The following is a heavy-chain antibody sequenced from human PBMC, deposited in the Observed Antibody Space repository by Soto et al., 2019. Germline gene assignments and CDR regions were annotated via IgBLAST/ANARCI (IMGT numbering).Heavy chain of an antibody. Sequence: GSLRLSCAASGFTFSSYAMHWVRQAPGKGLEWVAVISYDGSNKYYADSVKGRFTISRDNSKNTLYLQMNSLRAEDTAVYYCARDPAVTTFYYYGMDVWGQGTTVTVSS. CDR1: GFTFSSYA. D-gene: IGHD4-17*01. CDR3: ARDPAVTTFYYYGMDV. V-gene: IGHV3-30-3*01. J-gene: IGHJ6*02. CDR2: ISYDGSNK.